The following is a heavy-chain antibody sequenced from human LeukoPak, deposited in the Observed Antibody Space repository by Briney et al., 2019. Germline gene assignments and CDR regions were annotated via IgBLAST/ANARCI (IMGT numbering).Heavy chain of an antibody. V-gene: IGHV4-34*01. CDR3: TIGSYGYSGIDY. CDR1: GGSLSGYY. Sequence: PSETLSLTCAVYGGSLSGYYWSWIRQPPGKELEWIGELNHSGSTNYNPSLKSRVTISVDTSKNQFSLKLSSVTAADTAVYYCTIGSYGYSGIDYWGQRTLVTVSS. D-gene: IGHD4-17*01. CDR2: LNHSGST. J-gene: IGHJ4*02.